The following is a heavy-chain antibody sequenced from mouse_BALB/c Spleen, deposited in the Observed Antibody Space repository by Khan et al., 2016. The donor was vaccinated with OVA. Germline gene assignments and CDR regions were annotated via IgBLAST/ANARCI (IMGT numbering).Heavy chain of an antibody. J-gene: IGHJ3*01. Sequence: EVELVESGGGLVEPGGSLKLSCAASGFTFSSFVMSWVRQTPEKRLEGVATISSAATYTYYPDSIKGRFPISRDNAKNTLYLHMNSLRSGDTAFYYCTNGNYGWFAYWGLGTLCTVST. V-gene: IGHV5-9-1*01. CDR2: ISSAATYT. CDR3: TNGNYGWFAY. CDR1: GFTFSSFV. D-gene: IGHD2-1*01.